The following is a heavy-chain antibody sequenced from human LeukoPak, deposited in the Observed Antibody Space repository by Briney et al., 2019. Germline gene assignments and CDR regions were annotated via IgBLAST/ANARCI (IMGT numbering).Heavy chain of an antibody. J-gene: IGHJ4*02. V-gene: IGHV3-30-3*01. CDR3: ASAYYDSSAQYY. D-gene: IGHD3-22*01. CDR2: ISYDGSNK. Sequence: GGSLRLSCAASGFTFSSYAMHWVRQAPGKRLEWVAVISYDGSNKYYADSVKGRFTISRDNSKNTLYLQMNSLRAEDTAVYYCASAYYDSSAQYYWGQGTLVTVSS. CDR1: GFTFSSYA.